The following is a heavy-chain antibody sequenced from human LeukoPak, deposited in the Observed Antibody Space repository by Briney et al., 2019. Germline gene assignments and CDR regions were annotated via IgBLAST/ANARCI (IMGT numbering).Heavy chain of an antibody. CDR1: GGTFSSYA. CDR2: IIPIFGTA. Sequence: PVKVSCKASGGTFSSYAISWVRQAPGQGLEWMGGIIPIFGTANYAQKFQGRVTITTDESTSTAYMELSSLRSEDTAVHYCASSRGGYNSYYYYYYMDVWGKGTTVTVSS. V-gene: IGHV1-69*05. J-gene: IGHJ6*03. D-gene: IGHD5-24*01. CDR3: ASSRGGYNSYYYYYYMDV.